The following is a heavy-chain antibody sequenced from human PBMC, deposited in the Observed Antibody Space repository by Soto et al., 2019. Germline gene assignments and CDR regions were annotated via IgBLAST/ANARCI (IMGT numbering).Heavy chain of an antibody. Sequence: QVQRVESGGGVVQPGRSLRLSCAASRFTFSSYSMHWVRQAPGKGLEWVAVIIYDGSTKYYADSVKGRFTISRDNYKSTLYLQMNSLRAEDTDVYYCAKDRMGAGVRGYFDYWGQGTLVTVSS. D-gene: IGHD3-10*01. CDR1: RFTFSSYS. CDR3: AKDRMGAGVRGYFDY. J-gene: IGHJ4*02. V-gene: IGHV3-30*18. CDR2: IIYDGSTK.